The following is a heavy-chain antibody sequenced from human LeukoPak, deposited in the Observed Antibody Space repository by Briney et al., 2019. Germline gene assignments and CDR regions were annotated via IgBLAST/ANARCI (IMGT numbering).Heavy chain of an antibody. CDR2: MNPNSGNT. V-gene: IGHV1-8*03. D-gene: IGHD6-6*01. J-gene: IGHJ6*03. Sequence: ASVNVSCKASGYTFTSYDINWVRQATGQGLEWMGWMNPNSGNTGYAQKFQGRVTITRNTSISTAYMELSSLRSEDTAVYYCARVGRAARYMDVWGKGTTVTVSS. CDR3: ARVGRAARYMDV. CDR1: GYTFTSYD.